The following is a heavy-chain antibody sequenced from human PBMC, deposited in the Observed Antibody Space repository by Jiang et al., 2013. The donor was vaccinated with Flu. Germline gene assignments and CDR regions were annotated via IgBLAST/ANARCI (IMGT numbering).Heavy chain of an antibody. D-gene: IGHD2-21*01. V-gene: IGHV3-9*01. J-gene: IGHJ5*02. CDR3: AKDQGAFVSFFSIDP. CDR1: GFTFHDYA. Sequence: VQLVESGGGLVQPGRSLRLSCAASGFTFHDYAMHWVRQAPGKGLEWVSGISWNSDGIGYADSLKDRFTISRDNAKNSLYLQMNSLRVEDTALYYCAKDQGAFVSFFSIDPWGQGTLVTVSS. CDR2: ISWNSDGI.